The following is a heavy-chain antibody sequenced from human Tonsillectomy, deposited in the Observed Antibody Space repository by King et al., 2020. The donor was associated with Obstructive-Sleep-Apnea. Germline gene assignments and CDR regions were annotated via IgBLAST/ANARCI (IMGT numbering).Heavy chain of an antibody. CDR1: GFTFSSYC. CDR3: ARDKYGSGSLDY. J-gene: IGHJ4*02. Sequence: VQLVESGGGVVQPGRSLRLSCAASGFTFSSYCMHWVRQAPGKGLEWVAVIWYDGSNKYYADSVKGRFTISRDNSKNPLYLQMNSLRAEDTAGYYCARDKYGSGSLDYWGQGTLVTVSS. D-gene: IGHD3-10*01. V-gene: IGHV3-33*01. CDR2: IWYDGSNK.